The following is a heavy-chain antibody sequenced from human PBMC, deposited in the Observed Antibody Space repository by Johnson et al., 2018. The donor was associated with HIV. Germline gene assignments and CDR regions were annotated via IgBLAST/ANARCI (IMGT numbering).Heavy chain of an antibody. D-gene: IGHD1-20*01. CDR3: ARGGTYNWSTDRIGNAFDI. V-gene: IGHV3-11*04. J-gene: IGHJ3*02. CDR2: ISSGGSSI. Sequence: QVQLVESGGDLVKPGGSLRVSCLASGFVFSDSHMSWIRQAPGKGLEWISYISSGGSSIYYADSVRGRFTISRDNAKKSLFLQLGRLRAGDTGVYYCARGGTYNWSTDRIGNAFDIWGQGTMVTVSS. CDR1: GFVFSDSH.